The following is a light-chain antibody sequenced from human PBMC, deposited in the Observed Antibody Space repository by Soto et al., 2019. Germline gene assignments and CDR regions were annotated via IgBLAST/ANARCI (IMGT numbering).Light chain of an antibody. Sequence: ESVLTQSPGTLSLSPGERATLSCRASQSISRSSLAWYQQKPGQAPRLLIYEAINRAAGIPDRFRGSGSGTDFTLTIDRLEPEDFAVYYCQHYGGSLTFGGGTKV. J-gene: IGKJ4*01. CDR1: QSISRSS. V-gene: IGKV3-20*01. CDR2: EAI. CDR3: QHYGGSLT.